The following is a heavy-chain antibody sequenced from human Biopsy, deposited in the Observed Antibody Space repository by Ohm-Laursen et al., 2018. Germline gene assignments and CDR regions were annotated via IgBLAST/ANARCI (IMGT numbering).Heavy chain of an antibody. CDR3: ARDRGYYSDRTVPGYFDL. CDR1: GDSISSYY. CDR2: VYYTGST. J-gene: IGHJ2*01. Sequence: GTLSLTCTVSGDSISSYYWSWIRQPPGKGLEWIGYVYYTGSTDYNPSLQSRVTISVDTSKNHFSLRLRSVTPADTAIYYCARDRGYYSDRTVPGYFDLWGPGTAVTVSS. V-gene: IGHV4-59*01. D-gene: IGHD3-22*01.